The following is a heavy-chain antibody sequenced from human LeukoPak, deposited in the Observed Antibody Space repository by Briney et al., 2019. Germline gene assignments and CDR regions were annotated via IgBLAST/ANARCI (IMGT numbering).Heavy chain of an antibody. CDR3: AKAIVATTDSFDY. CDR1: GFTFSSYA. D-gene: IGHD5-12*01. Sequence: PGGSLRLSCSASGFTFSSYAMSWVRQAPGKGLEWVSVISGSGGSTYYADSVKGRFTISRDNSKNTLYLQINSLRAEDTAVYYCAKAIVATTDSFDYWGQGTLVTVSS. V-gene: IGHV3-23*01. CDR2: ISGSGGST. J-gene: IGHJ4*02.